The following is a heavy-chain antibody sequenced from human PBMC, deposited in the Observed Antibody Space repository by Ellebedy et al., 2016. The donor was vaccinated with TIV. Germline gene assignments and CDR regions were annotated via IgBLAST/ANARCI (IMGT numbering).Heavy chain of an antibody. CDR1: GFTFSTYK. CDR3: AREGSGYYSVDAFDI. D-gene: IGHD3-22*01. Sequence: GESLKISXVASGFTFSTYKMNWVRHAPGTGLECVSSISSTGHYIDYADSVKGRFTISRDNAKNSLYLQMDSLRAEDTGVYYCAREGSGYYSVDAFDIWGQGTSVTVSS. V-gene: IGHV3-21*01. CDR2: ISSTGHYI. J-gene: IGHJ3*02.